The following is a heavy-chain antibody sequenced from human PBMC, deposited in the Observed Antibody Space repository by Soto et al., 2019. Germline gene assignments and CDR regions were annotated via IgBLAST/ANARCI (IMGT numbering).Heavy chain of an antibody. CDR2: ISGSGATT. V-gene: IGHV3-23*01. CDR3: AKGTVVVAQVYDF. Sequence: EVQLLESGGDLVQPGESLRLSCVASGITFSTYAMGWVRQAPGKGLEWVSSISGSGATTYYADSVKCRFTISRDNSKNTAYLQMNSLRAEDTAVYYCAKGTVVVAQVYDFWGQGNLVTVSS. J-gene: IGHJ4*02. D-gene: IGHD2-15*01. CDR1: GITFSTYA.